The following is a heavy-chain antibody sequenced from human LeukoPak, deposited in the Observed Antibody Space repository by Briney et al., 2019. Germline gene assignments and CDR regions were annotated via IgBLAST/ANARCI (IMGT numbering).Heavy chain of an antibody. V-gene: IGHV3-30*18. J-gene: IGHJ3*02. CDR1: GFTFSSYG. Sequence: GGSLRLSCAASGFTFSSYGMHWVRQAPGKGLDWVAVISYDGSNKYYVDSVKGRFTISRDNSKNMLYLQTNSLRAEDTAVYYCVKNELLWFGEFDAFDIWGQGTMVTVSS. D-gene: IGHD3-10*01. CDR3: VKNELLWFGEFDAFDI. CDR2: ISYDGSNK.